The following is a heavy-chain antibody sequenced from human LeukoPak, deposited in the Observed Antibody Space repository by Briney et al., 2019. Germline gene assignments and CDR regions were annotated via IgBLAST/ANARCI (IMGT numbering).Heavy chain of an antibody. D-gene: IGHD4-17*01. CDR3: ARQNGDYFIGYYFDY. CDR2: IWYDGSNK. V-gene: IGHV3-33*01. J-gene: IGHJ4*02. CDR1: GFTFSSYG. Sequence: GRSLRLSCAASGFTFSSYGMHWVRQAPGKGLEWVAVIWYDGSNKYYADSVKGRFTISRDNSKNTLYLQMNSLRAEDTAVYYCARQNGDYFIGYYFDYWGQGTLVTVSS.